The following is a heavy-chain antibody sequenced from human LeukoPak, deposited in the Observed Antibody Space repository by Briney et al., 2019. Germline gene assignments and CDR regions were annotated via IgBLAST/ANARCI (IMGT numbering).Heavy chain of an antibody. CDR2: MWYDGSNK. D-gene: IGHD5-24*01. CDR3: ARDTRWLQSYYFDY. CDR1: GFTFSSYG. J-gene: IGHJ4*02. Sequence: PGRSLRLSCAASGFTFSSYGMHWVRQAPGKGLEWVAVMWYDGSNKYYADSVKGRFTISRDNSKNTLYLQMNSLRAEDTAVYYCARDTRWLQSYYFDYWGQGTLVTVSS. V-gene: IGHV3-33*01.